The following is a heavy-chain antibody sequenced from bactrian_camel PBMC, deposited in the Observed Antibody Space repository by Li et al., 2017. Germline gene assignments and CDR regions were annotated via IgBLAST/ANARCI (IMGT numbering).Heavy chain of an antibody. Sequence: HVQLVESGGGSVQPGGSLRLSCAASGSPSRGHCIGWFRQAPGKEREMVAVIYTTTGTTAYADSVKDRFTIARDNAKNTLYLQMNSLKPEDTATYYCGSDRPPPSGSCPGLRRAYNYWGQGTQVTVS. CDR2: IYTTTGTT. CDR1: GSPSRGHC. V-gene: IGHV3-2*01. CDR3: GSDRPPPSGSCPGLRRAYNY. D-gene: IGHD2*01. J-gene: IGHJ4*01.